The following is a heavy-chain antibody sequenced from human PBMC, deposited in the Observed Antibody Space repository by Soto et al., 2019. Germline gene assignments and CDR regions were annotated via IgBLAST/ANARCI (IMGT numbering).Heavy chain of an antibody. CDR3: ARDRLRPYGMDV. CDR1: GFTVSRNY. D-gene: IGHD2-15*01. V-gene: IGHV3-53*01. J-gene: IGHJ6*02. CDR2: IYSGGST. Sequence: PGGSLRLSWAASGFTVSRNYMSGVRQAPGKGLEWVSVIYSGGSTYYADSVKGRFTISRDNSKNTLYLQMNSLRAEDTAVYYCARDRLRPYGMDVWGQGTTVTVSS.